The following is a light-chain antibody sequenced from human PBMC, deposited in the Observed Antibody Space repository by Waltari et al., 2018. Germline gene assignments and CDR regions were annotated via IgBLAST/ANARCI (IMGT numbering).Light chain of an antibody. J-gene: IGKJ1*01. V-gene: IGKV3-11*01. Sequence: EIVLTQSPATLSLSPGERATLSCRASQSVSNLLAWYQQKPGQAPRLLISDASNRATGIPARFKGSGSGTDFTLTISSLEPEDFAVYYCQQRSSWPPWTFGQGTKVEIK. CDR1: QSVSNL. CDR3: QQRSSWPPWT. CDR2: DAS.